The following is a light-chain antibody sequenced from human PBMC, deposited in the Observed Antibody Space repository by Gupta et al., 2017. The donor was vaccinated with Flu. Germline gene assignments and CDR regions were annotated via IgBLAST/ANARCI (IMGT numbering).Light chain of an antibody. J-gene: IGLJ1*01. CDR1: SGDVGSYNR. CDR3: SSDTSTSTYV. Sequence: QSALTQPPPVSGSPGQSVTISCTGTSGDVGSYNRVSWYQQPPGTAPKLMIYEVSNRPAGVPDRFSGSKSGNTASLTISGRQAEDEADYYGSSDTSTSTYVFGTGTKVTVL. CDR2: EVS. V-gene: IGLV2-18*02.